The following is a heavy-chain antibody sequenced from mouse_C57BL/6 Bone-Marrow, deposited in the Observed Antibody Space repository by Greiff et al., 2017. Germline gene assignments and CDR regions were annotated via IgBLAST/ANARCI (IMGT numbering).Heavy chain of an antibody. CDR2: IWSGGST. V-gene: IGHV2-2*01. CDR3: ASFYDGNSWFAY. CDR1: GFSLTSYG. D-gene: IGHD2-1*01. J-gene: IGHJ3*01. Sequence: QVQLQQSGPGLVQPSQSLSITCTVSGFSLTSYGVHWVHQSPGKGLAWLGVIWSGGSTDYTAAFISRLSISKDTSKNQVFFKMNSQQADDTAIYYFASFYDGNSWFAYWGQGTLVTVSA.